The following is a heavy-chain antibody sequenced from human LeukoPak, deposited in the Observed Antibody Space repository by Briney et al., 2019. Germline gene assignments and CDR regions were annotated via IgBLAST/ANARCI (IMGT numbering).Heavy chain of an antibody. J-gene: IGHJ4*02. V-gene: IGHV3-33*01. CDR1: GFTFSSYG. D-gene: IGHD3-10*01. CDR3: ARDPMVRGVRGYFDY. CDR2: IWDDENNK. Sequence: PGGSLRLSCAASGFTFSSYGIHWVRQAPGKGLEWVAVIWDDENNKYYADSVKGRFTISRDNSKNTLYLQMNSLRAEDTAVYYRARDPMVRGVRGYFDYWGQGTLVTVSS.